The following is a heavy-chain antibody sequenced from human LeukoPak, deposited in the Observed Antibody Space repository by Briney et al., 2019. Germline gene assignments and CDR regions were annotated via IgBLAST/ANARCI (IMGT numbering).Heavy chain of an antibody. CDR1: GFTFSSYS. CDR2: ISSSSSYI. Sequence: GGSLRLSCAASGFTFSSYSMNWVRQAPGKGLEWVSSISSSSSYIYYADSVKGRFTISRDNAKNSLYLQMNSLRAEDTAVYYCARESDSSSWYSGYFDYWRQGTLVTVSS. J-gene: IGHJ4*02. D-gene: IGHD6-13*01. CDR3: ARESDSSSWYSGYFDY. V-gene: IGHV3-21*01.